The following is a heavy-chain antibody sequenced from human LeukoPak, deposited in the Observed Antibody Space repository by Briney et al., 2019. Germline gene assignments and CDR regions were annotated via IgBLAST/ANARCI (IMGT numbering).Heavy chain of an antibody. Sequence: PGRSLRLSCAASGFTFSSYGMHWVRQAPGKGLEWVAVIWYDGSNKYYADSVKGRFTISRDNSKNTLYLQMNSLRAEDTAVYYCAFSGSYHFYFDYWGQGTLVTVSS. V-gene: IGHV3-33*01. J-gene: IGHJ4*02. D-gene: IGHD1-26*01. CDR2: IWYDGSNK. CDR3: AFSGSYHFYFDY. CDR1: GFTFSSYG.